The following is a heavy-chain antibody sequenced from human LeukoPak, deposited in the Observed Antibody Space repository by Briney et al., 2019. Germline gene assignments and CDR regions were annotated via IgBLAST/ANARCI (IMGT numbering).Heavy chain of an antibody. CDR2: INHSGSI. J-gene: IGHJ6*03. CDR3: ARGDANYDFWSCYYMTYYYMDV. CDR1: GGSFSGYY. D-gene: IGHD3-3*01. V-gene: IGHV4-34*01. Sequence: TCAVYGGSFSGYYWRWIRQPAGKGLEGIGEINHSGSINYNPSLRSRGTISVETTKKQFSLKLSSVTAADTAVYYCARGDANYDFWSCYYMTYYYMDVWGKGTTVTVSS.